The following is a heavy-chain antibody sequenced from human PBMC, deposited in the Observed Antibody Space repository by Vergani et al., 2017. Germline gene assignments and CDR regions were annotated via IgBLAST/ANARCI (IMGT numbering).Heavy chain of an antibody. J-gene: IGHJ5*02. V-gene: IGHV3-33*03. CDR1: GFTFSSYG. CDR3: AKDGGIPAADPSNWFDP. D-gene: IGHD2-2*01. Sequence: QVQLVESGGGVVQPGRSLRLSCAASGFTFSSYGMHWVRQAPGKGLEWVAVIWYDGSNKYYADSVKGRFTISRDNAKNSLYLQMNSLRAEDTALYYCAKDGGIPAADPSNWFDPWGQGTLVTVSS. CDR2: IWYDGSNK.